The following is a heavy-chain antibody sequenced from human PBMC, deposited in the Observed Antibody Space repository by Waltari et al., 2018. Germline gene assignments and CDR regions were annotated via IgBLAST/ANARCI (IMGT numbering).Heavy chain of an antibody. CDR1: GVTVSNNY. J-gene: IGHJ4*02. CDR2: IYSGGTT. CDR3: ARNQVETALGY. V-gene: IGHV3-53*01. Sequence: EVQLVESGGGLIQPGGSLSLPCVVSGVTVSNNYMTWLRQAPGKGLELVSLIYSGGTTYYADSVRGRFTISRDGSKNTVYLQMNSLRAEDTAVYFCARNQVETALGYWGQGTLVTVSS. D-gene: IGHD2-21*02.